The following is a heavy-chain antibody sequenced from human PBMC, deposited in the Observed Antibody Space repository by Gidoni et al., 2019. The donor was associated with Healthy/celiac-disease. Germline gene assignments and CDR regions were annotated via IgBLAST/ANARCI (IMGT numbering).Heavy chain of an antibody. Sequence: QVQLLESGGGVVPPGRSLRLSCAASGFTFSSYGMHWVRQAPGKGLEWVAVISYDGSNKYYADSVKGRFTIARDNSKNTLYLQMNSLRAEDTAVYYCAKEGYSSSFDYWGQGTLVTVSS. CDR3: AKEGYSSSFDY. CDR2: ISYDGSNK. V-gene: IGHV3-30*18. CDR1: GFTFSSYG. D-gene: IGHD6-13*01. J-gene: IGHJ4*02.